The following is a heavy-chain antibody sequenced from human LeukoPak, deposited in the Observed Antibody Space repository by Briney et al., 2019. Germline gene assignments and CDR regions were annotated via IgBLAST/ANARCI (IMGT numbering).Heavy chain of an antibody. CDR3: ARASNPWLQLS. J-gene: IGHJ4*02. V-gene: IGHV1-2*02. CDR2: IKPDSGGT. Sequence: ASVKVSCKASGYIFSDYYMHWVRQAPGQGLEWMGWIKPDSGGTNYEQKFQGRVIMTLDTSISTAYMELTRLTSDDTAVYYCARASNPWLQLSWGQGTLVTVSS. D-gene: IGHD5-24*01. CDR1: GYIFSDYY.